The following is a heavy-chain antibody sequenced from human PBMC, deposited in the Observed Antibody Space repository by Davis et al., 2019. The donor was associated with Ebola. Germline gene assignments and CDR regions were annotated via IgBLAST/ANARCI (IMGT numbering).Heavy chain of an antibody. V-gene: IGHV4-34*01. CDR1: GGSFSGYY. D-gene: IGHD3-10*01. CDR3: TGEYYSDY. CDR2: INHSGST. Sequence: MPSETLSLTCAVYGGSFSGYYWSWIRQPPGKGLEWIGEINHSGSTNYNPSLKSRVTISADTSKNQFSLKLNSVTAADTAVYYCTGEYYSDYWGQGTLITVSS. J-gene: IGHJ4*02.